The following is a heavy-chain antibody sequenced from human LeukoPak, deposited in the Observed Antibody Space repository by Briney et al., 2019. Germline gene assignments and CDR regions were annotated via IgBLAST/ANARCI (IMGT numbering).Heavy chain of an antibody. CDR3: ARVYGLEVPQDY. CDR2: ISAYNGNT. D-gene: IGHD4-17*01. CDR1: GYTFTGYY. J-gene: IGHJ4*02. Sequence: ASVKVSCKASGYTFTGYYMHWVRQAPGQGLEWMGWISAYNGNTNYAQKLQGRVTMTTDTSTSTAYMELRSLRSDDTAVYYCARVYGLEVPQDYWGQGTLVTVSS. V-gene: IGHV1-18*04.